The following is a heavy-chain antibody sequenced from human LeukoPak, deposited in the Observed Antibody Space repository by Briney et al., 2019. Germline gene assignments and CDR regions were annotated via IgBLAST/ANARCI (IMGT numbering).Heavy chain of an antibody. D-gene: IGHD6-13*01. CDR2: ISYDGSNK. CDR1: GFTFSSYA. Sequence: GRSLRLSCAASGFTFSSYAMHWVRQAPGKGLEWVAVISYDGSNKYYADSVKGRSTISRDNSKNTLYLQMNSLRAEDTAVYYCARDQAAAGTGYFDYWGQGTLVTVSS. V-gene: IGHV3-30*04. J-gene: IGHJ4*02. CDR3: ARDQAAAGTGYFDY.